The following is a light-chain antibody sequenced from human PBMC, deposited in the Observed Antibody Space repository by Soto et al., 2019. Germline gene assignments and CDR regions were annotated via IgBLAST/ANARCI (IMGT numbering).Light chain of an antibody. CDR1: QSVLSSSDNDNY. J-gene: IGKJ4*01. CDR2: WAS. CDR3: HQYYGAPLT. V-gene: IGKV4-1*01. Sequence: DIVLTQSPDSLAVSLGERATISCKSSQSVLSSSDNDNYLGWYQQKPGQPPKVLIFWASTRQPGVPDRFSGSGSGAEFTLTINSVQAEDVAVYYCHQYYGAPLTFGGGTRVEIK.